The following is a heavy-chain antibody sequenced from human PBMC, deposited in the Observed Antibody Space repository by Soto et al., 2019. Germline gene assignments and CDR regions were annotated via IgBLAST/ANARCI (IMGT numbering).Heavy chain of an antibody. CDR3: ASYYCSSTSCYGWFDP. V-gene: IGHV5-51*01. CDR1: GYRFTSYW. J-gene: IGHJ5*02. D-gene: IGHD2-2*01. CDR2: IYPGDSDT. Sequence: GESLKISCKGSGYRFTSYWIGWVRQMPGKGLEWMGIIYPGDSDTRYSPSFQGQVTISADKSISTAYLQWSSLKASDTAMYYCASYYCSSTSCYGWFDPWGQGTLVTVSS.